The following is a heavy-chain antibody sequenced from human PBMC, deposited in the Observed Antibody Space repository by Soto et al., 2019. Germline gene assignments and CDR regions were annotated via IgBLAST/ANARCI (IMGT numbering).Heavy chain of an antibody. Sequence: SETLSLTFTVSGGSISSGDYYWSWIRQPPGKGLEWIGYIYYSGSTYYNPSLKSRVTISVDTSKNQFSLKLSSVTAADTAVYYCARAPRIVGAGAEYFQHWGQGTLVTVSS. CDR1: GGSISSGDYY. CDR2: IYYSGST. J-gene: IGHJ1*01. D-gene: IGHD1-26*01. CDR3: ARAPRIVGAGAEYFQH. V-gene: IGHV4-30-4*01.